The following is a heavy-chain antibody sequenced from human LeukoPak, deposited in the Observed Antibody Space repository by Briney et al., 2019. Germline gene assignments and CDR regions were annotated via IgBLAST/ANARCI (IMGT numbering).Heavy chain of an antibody. CDR2: VFFQNT. J-gene: IGHJ4*02. Sequence: SETLSLTCSVSVGSITSSNHLWGWIRQTPGGGLEWIGSVFFQNTYYNPSLKSRVTISVDRTRSLLSLDLRSVTAADTALYYCARQKGSTGFLDFWGRGTLVTVSS. V-gene: IGHV4-39*01. CDR1: VGSITSSNHL. CDR3: ARQKGSTGFLDF. D-gene: IGHD6-25*01.